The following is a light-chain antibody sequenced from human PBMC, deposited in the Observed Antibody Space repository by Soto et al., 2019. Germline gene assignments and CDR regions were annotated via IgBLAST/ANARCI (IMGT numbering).Light chain of an antibody. Sequence: QSVLTQPASVSGSPGQSITISCTGTSSDVGGYNYVSWYQQYPGKAPKLMIYEVSNRPSGVSNRFSGSESGNTASLTISGLQAEDEADYYCISYTSSSTLVFGTGTKVTVL. J-gene: IGLJ1*01. V-gene: IGLV2-14*01. CDR2: EVS. CDR3: ISYTSSSTLV. CDR1: SSDVGGYNY.